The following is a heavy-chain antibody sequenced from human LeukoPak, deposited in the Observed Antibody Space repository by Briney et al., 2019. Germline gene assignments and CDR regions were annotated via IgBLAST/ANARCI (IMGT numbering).Heavy chain of an antibody. Sequence: GASVKVSCKASGYTFTSYDINWVRQATGQGLEWMGWMNPNSGNTGYAQKFQGRVTMTRNTSISTAYMELSSLRSEDTAVYYCARVDNYDFWSGYYNLDYWGQGTLVTVSS. J-gene: IGHJ4*02. CDR3: ARVDNYDFWSGYYNLDY. CDR1: GYTFTSYD. CDR2: MNPNSGNT. V-gene: IGHV1-8*01. D-gene: IGHD3-3*01.